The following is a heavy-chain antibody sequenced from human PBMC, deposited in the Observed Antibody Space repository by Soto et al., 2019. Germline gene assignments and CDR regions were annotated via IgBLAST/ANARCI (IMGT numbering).Heavy chain of an antibody. CDR1: GFTFSNYW. J-gene: IGHJ6*02. CDR2: IKQDGSEK. CDR3: ARHQVFDVYYCMDV. V-gene: IGHV3-7*02. Sequence: GGSLRLSCVASGFTFSNYWMSWVRQAPGKGLEWVANIKQDGSEKYYVDSVKGRFTISRDDAKNSLYLQMSGLRPGDTDYYSCARHQVFDVYYCMDVWGQGTTVTVSS.